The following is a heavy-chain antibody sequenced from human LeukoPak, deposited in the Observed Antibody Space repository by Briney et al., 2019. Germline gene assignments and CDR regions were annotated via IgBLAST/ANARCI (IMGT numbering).Heavy chain of an antibody. V-gene: IGHV3-21*01. Sequence: GGSLRLSCAASGFTFSSYSMNWVRQAPGKGLEWVSSISSSSSYMYYADSVKGRFTISRDNAKNSLYLQMNSLRAEDTAVYYCARPALHYCSSTSCCFDYWGQGTLVTVSS. CDR2: ISSSSSYM. J-gene: IGHJ4*02. CDR1: GFTFSSYS. CDR3: ARPALHYCSSTSCCFDY. D-gene: IGHD2-2*01.